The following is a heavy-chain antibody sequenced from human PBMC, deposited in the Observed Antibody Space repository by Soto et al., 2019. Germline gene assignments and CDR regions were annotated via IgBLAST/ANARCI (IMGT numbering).Heavy chain of an antibody. CDR2: IIPILGIA. CDR1: GGTFSSYT. J-gene: IGHJ4*02. Sequence: SVKVSCKASGGTFSSYTISWVRQAPGQGLEWMGRIIPILGIANYAQKFQGRVTITADKSTSTAYMELSSLRSEDTAVYYCARLGDYAGRPPFDYWGQGTLVTVSS. D-gene: IGHD4-17*01. CDR3: ARLGDYAGRPPFDY. V-gene: IGHV1-69*02.